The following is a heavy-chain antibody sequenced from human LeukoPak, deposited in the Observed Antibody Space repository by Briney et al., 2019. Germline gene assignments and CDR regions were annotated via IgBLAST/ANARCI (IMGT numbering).Heavy chain of an antibody. D-gene: IGHD2-2*01. CDR2: ISAYNGNT. V-gene: IGHV1-18*01. J-gene: IGHJ5*02. Sequence: GASVKVSCKASGYTFTSYGISRVRQAPGQGLEWMGWISAYNGNTNYAQKLQGRVTMTTDTSTSTAYMELRSLRSDDTAVYYCARDGDPVYCSSTSCYGHWFDPWGQGTLVTVSS. CDR3: ARDGDPVYCSSTSCYGHWFDP. CDR1: GYTFTSYG.